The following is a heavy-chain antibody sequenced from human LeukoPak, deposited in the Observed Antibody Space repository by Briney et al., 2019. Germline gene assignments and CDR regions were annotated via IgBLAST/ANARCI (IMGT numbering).Heavy chain of an antibody. CDR2: IYYSGST. Sequence: SETLSLTSTVSGGSISSSSHYSGWIRHPPGKGLERIGSIYYSGSTSYNPSLNSRVTISVDTSKNQFSLKLSSVTSPTTTVHHGARPRWIQYYFD. D-gene: IGHD5-18*01. J-gene: IGHJ4*01. V-gene: IGHV4-39*01. CDR1: GGSISSSSHY. CDR3: ARPRWIQYYFD.